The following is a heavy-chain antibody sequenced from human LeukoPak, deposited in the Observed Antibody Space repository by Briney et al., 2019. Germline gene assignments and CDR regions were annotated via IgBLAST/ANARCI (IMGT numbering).Heavy chain of an antibody. CDR2: IYYSGST. Sequence: PSETLSLTCTVSGGSISSYYWSWIRQPLGKGLEWIGYIYYSGSTNYNPSLKSRVTISVDTSKNQFSLKLSSVTAADTAVYYCARAGAYKSTSYYYYGMDVWGQGTTVTVSS. CDR3: ARAGAYKSTSYYYYGMDV. V-gene: IGHV4-59*01. J-gene: IGHJ6*02. CDR1: GGSISSYY. D-gene: IGHD1-14*01.